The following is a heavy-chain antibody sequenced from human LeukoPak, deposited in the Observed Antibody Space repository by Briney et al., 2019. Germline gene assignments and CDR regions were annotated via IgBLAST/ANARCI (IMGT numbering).Heavy chain of an antibody. Sequence: ASVKVSCKASGYTFTSYDINWVRQATGQGLEWMGWMNPNSGNTGYAQKFQGRVTMTRNTSISTAYMELSGLRSEDTAVYYCARNGPSADDAFDIWGQGTMVTVSS. CDR2: MNPNSGNT. CDR3: ARNGPSADDAFDI. J-gene: IGHJ3*02. CDR1: GYTFTSYD. D-gene: IGHD2-8*01. V-gene: IGHV1-8*01.